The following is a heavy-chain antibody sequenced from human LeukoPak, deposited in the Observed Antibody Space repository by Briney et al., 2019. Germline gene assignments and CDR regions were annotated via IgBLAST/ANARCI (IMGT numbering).Heavy chain of an antibody. V-gene: IGHV1-69*04. CDR3: ARDQYYYDSSGPPNHNFDY. CDR2: IIPILGIA. D-gene: IGHD3-22*01. CDR1: GGTFSSYA. Sequence: ASVKVSCKASGGTFSSYAISWVRQAPGHGLEWMGRIIPILGIANYAQKFQGRVTITADKSTSTAYMELSSLRSEDTAVYYCARDQYYYDSSGPPNHNFDYWGQGTLVTVSS. J-gene: IGHJ4*02.